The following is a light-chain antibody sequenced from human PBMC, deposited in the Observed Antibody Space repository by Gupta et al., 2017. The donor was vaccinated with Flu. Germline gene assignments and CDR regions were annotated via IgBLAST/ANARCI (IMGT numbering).Light chain of an antibody. CDR1: QGLVYSDGNTY. CDR2: QVS. CDR3: MQGAHWPWA. Sequence: VTLGQPASIACRSSQGLVYSDGNTYLHRFQQRPGQSPRRLIYQVSYRDSGVPDRFSGSGSGTDFTLKISRVEAEDVGIYFCMQGAHWPWAFGQGTTVEIK. J-gene: IGKJ1*01. V-gene: IGKV2-30*01.